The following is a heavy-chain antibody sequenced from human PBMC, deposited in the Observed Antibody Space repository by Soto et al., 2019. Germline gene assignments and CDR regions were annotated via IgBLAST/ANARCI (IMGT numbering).Heavy chain of an antibody. D-gene: IGHD5-12*01. V-gene: IGHV3-74*01. CDR1: GFAFGTLW. CDR3: AQGQGGYSDSWHEN. J-gene: IGHJ4*02. CDR2: INHDGRST. Sequence: VQLVESGGGLVQPGGSLRLSCAASGFAFGTLWMHWVRQAPGKGLVWVSRINHDGRSTAYADSVKGRFTISRDNAKNTLYLQMNSLRVEDTAVYYCAQGQGGYSDSWHENWSQGTLVTVSS.